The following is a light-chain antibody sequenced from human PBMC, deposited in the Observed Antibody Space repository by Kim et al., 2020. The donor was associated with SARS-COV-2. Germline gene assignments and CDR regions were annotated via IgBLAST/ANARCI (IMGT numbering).Light chain of an antibody. J-gene: IGLJ1*01. Sequence: QSVTIPCAGSSSDVGSRDFVSWYQQHPDKAPQLLIYDVTKRPSGVSNRFSGSKSGNTASLTISGLQAEDEADYYCSSFTTSDTFVFGTGTKVTVL. V-gene: IGLV2-14*03. CDR2: DVT. CDR3: SSFTTSDTFV. CDR1: SSDVGSRDF.